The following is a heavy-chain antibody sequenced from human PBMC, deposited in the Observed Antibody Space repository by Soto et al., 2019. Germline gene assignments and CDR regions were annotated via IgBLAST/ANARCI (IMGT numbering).Heavy chain of an antibody. J-gene: IGHJ4*02. CDR3: ARHPYSGYDFYY. CDR2: IFYSGST. Sequence: SETLSRTCTVSGGSISTSSYYWGWIRQPPGKGLEWIGSIFYSGSTYYNPSLKSRVIISVDTSKNQFSLKLSSVTAADTAVYYCARHPYSGYDFYYWGQGTLVTVSS. V-gene: IGHV4-39*01. D-gene: IGHD5-12*01. CDR1: GGSISTSSYY.